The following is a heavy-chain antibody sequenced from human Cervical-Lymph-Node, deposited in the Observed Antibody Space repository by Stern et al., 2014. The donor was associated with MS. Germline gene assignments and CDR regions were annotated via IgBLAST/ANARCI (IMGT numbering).Heavy chain of an antibody. CDR3: ASSQWLVRPGYYYGMDV. J-gene: IGHJ6*02. D-gene: IGHD6-19*01. V-gene: IGHV1-69*01. CDR1: GGTFSSYA. Sequence: MPLVESGAEVKKPGSSVKVSCKASGGTFSSYAISWVRQAPGQGLEWMGGIIPIFGTANYAQKFQGRVTITADESTSTAYMELSSLRSEDTAVYYCASSQWLVRPGYYYGMDVWGQGTTVTVSS. CDR2: IIPIFGTA.